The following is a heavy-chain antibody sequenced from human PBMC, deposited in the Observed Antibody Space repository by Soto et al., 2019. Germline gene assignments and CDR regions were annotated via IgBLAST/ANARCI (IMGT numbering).Heavy chain of an antibody. V-gene: IGHV3-48*02. D-gene: IGHD6-6*01. CDR3: TRDSASYSSSSGSYWYFDL. CDR2: ISSGSATI. CDR1: GFTFSSYS. Sequence: EVQLVESGGSLVQPGGSLRLSCAASGFTFSSYSMNWVRQAPGKGREWVSYISSGSATIYYADSVKGRFTISRDNAENSLYLQMNSLRDDDTAVYYCTRDSASYSSSSGSYWYFDLWGRGTLVTVSS. J-gene: IGHJ2*01.